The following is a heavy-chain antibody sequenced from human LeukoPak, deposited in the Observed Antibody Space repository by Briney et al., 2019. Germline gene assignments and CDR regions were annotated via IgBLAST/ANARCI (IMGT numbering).Heavy chain of an antibody. Sequence: ASVKVSCKASGYTFTSYYMHWVRQASGQGLEWMGIINPSGGSTSYAQKFQGRVTMTRDTSTSTVYMELSSLRSEDTAVYYCARDRLPYSYCSSTSCPRQSDYWGQGTLVTVSS. CDR3: ARDRLPYSYCSSTSCPRQSDY. CDR1: GYTFTSYY. CDR2: INPSGGST. J-gene: IGHJ4*02. D-gene: IGHD2-2*01. V-gene: IGHV1-46*01.